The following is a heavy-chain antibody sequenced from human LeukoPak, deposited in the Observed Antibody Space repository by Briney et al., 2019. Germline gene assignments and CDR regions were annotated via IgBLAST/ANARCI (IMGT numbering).Heavy chain of an antibody. D-gene: IGHD6-19*01. V-gene: IGHV3-23*01. CDR1: GFTFSSYA. J-gene: IGHJ3*02. Sequence: PGGSLRLSCAASGFTFSSYAMSWVRQAPGKGLEWVSAISGSGGSTYYADSVKGRFTISRDNSKNTLYLQMNSLRAEDTAVYYCAKAGGRWLVPNLDAFDIWGQGTMVTVSS. CDR2: ISGSGGST. CDR3: AKAGGRWLVPNLDAFDI.